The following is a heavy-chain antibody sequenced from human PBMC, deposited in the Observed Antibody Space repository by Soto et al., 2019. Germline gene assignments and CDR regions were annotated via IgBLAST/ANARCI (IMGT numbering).Heavy chain of an antibody. D-gene: IGHD3-3*01. V-gene: IGHV4-59*01. CDR2: IYYSGST. J-gene: IGHJ6*02. Sequence: PSETLSLTCTVSGGSISSYYWSWIRQPPGKGLEWIGYIYYSGSTNYNPSLKSRVTIPVDTSKNQFTLKLSFVTAADTAVYYCAWMYDDFWIGPDASCGMDVWGQGTTVTVSS. CDR1: GGSISSYY. CDR3: AWMYDDFWIGPDASCGMDV.